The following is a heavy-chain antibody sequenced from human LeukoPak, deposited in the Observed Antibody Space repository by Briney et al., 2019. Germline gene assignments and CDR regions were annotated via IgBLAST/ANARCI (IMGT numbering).Heavy chain of an antibody. V-gene: IGHV1-2*02. J-gene: IGHJ4*02. CDR2: MNPNSGAT. Sequence: ASVKVSCKTSGYTFSGYYMHWVRQAPGQGLEWMGLMNPNSGATNYEQKFQGRVSLTRDMSISTAYLELTSVTSDDTAVYYCARDGSGSGWYFDHWGQGTLVTVSS. CDR3: ARDGSGSGWYFDH. CDR1: GYTFSGYY. D-gene: IGHD6-19*01.